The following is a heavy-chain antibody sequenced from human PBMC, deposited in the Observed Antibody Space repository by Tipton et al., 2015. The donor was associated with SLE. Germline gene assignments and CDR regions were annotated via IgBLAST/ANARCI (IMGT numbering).Heavy chain of an antibody. CDR3: ARAWGAVAGTGRGAFDI. CDR1: GGSISSHY. D-gene: IGHD6-19*01. V-gene: IGHV4-59*08. CDR2: IYYSGST. J-gene: IGHJ3*02. Sequence: TLPLTCTVSGGSISSHYWSWIRQPPGKGLEWIGYIYYSGSTNYNPSLKSRVTISVDTSKNQFSLKLSSVTAADTAVYYCARAWGAVAGTGRGAFDIWGQGTMVTVSS.